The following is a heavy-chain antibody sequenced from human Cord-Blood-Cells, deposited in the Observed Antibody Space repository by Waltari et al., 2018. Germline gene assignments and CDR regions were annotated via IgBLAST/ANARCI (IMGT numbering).Heavy chain of an antibody. Sequence: QVQLVQSGAEVKKPGSSVKVSCKASGGTFSSYAISWVRQAPGQGLGWMGGIIPIFGTANYAQKFQGRVTITADESTSTAYMELSSLRSEDTAVYYCVLRRLGIAGFDYWGQGTLVTVSS. CDR1: GGTFSSYA. J-gene: IGHJ4*02. CDR3: VLRRLGIAGFDY. D-gene: IGHD7-27*01. CDR2: IIPIFGTA. V-gene: IGHV1-69*01.